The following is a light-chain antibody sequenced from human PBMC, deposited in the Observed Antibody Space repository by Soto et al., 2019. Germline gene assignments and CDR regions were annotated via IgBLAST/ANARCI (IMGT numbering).Light chain of an antibody. Sequence: EIVLTQSPGTLSLSPGERATLSCRASQSVSDSSLAWYHQKPGQAPRLLIYGASRRATGIPDTFSGSGSGTDFTLTISRLEPEDFAVYYCQQYGSSPAVTFGGGTKVDIK. CDR2: GAS. CDR3: QQYGSSPAVT. J-gene: IGKJ4*01. CDR1: QSVSDSS. V-gene: IGKV3-20*01.